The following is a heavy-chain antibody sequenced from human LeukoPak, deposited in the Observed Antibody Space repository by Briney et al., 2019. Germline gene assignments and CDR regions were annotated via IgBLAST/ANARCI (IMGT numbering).Heavy chain of an antibody. V-gene: IGHV1-69*04. CDR2: IVPVLEIK. D-gene: IGHD5-12*01. CDR1: GGTFTSSA. Sequence: SVKVSCKASGGTFTSSAFSWVRQAPGQGLEWMGRIVPVLEIKNYAQNFQDRVTITADKSTSTAYLELRSLTSADTAVYYCASYRGGSGYSFDYWGQGTLVTVSS. J-gene: IGHJ4*02. CDR3: ASYRGGSGYSFDY.